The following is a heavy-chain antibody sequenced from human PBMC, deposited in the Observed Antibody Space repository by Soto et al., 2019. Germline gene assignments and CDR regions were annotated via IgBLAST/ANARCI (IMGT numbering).Heavy chain of an antibody. V-gene: IGHV3-33*01. D-gene: IGHD3-10*01. J-gene: IGHJ4*02. Sequence: QVQLVESGGGVVQPGRSLSLSCAGTGFNFKTYDIHWVRQAPGKGLEWVALIRYDGSNKYYGDSVKGRFTVSRDNSQNTVTLQINSLRVEDTSLYYCARARGFGEPADSWGQGTPVTVSS. CDR2: IRYDGSNK. CDR1: GFNFKTYD. CDR3: ARARGFGEPADS.